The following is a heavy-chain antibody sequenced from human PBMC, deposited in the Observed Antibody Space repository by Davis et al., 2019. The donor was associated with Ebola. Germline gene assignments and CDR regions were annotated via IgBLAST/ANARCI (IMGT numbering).Heavy chain of an antibody. CDR3: AREGGSYYGNWFDP. J-gene: IGHJ5*02. CDR2: MNPNSGNT. D-gene: IGHD1-26*01. V-gene: IGHV1-8*01. CDR1: VYTFTSYD. Sequence: ASVPVSCKASVYTFTSYDLNWVRQATGQGLEWMGWMNPNSGNTGYAQKFQGRVTMTRNTSISTAYMELSSLRSEDTAVYYCAREGGSYYGNWFDPWGQGTLVTVSS.